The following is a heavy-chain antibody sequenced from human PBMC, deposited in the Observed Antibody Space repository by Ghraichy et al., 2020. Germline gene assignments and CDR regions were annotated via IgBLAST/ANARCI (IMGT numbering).Heavy chain of an antibody. Sequence: ASVKVSCKTSGYSFTNYGITWVRQAPGQGLEWMGWITTSKGNTQSAQKLQGRVTMTTDTSTNTVYMELRSLRFDDTAVYYCARGINYFDPWGQGTLVTVSS. CDR2: ITTSKGNT. D-gene: IGHD2-15*01. CDR1: GYSFTNYG. J-gene: IGHJ5*02. V-gene: IGHV1-18*04. CDR3: ARGINYFDP.